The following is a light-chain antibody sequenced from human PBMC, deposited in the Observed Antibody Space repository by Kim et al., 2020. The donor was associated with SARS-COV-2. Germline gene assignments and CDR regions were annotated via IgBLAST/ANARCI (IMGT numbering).Light chain of an antibody. CDR2: DVS. J-gene: IGLJ2*01. CDR1: SGDVGTCTY. Sequence: GQTVTISCPGTSGDVGTCTYVSWCQQHPGRAPKLIVYDVSERPSGGPDRFSGSKSGNTASLTISGLQAEDEADYYCCSYAGSYTLIFGGGTKVTVL. V-gene: IGLV2-11*01. CDR3: CSYAGSYTLI.